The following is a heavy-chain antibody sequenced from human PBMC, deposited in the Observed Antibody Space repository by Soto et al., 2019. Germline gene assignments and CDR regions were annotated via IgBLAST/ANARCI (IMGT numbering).Heavy chain of an antibody. D-gene: IGHD1-1*01. Sequence: GGSLRLSCEGSGFTVSSHAMTWIRQAPGKGPEWVSTITADGGTYYADSVKGRFTISRDNPKNTLYLQMNSLRAEDTAVYYCARTMLAHDAFDIWGQGTMVTVSS. CDR3: ARTMLAHDAFDI. CDR2: ITADGGT. V-gene: IGHV3-23*01. J-gene: IGHJ3*02. CDR1: GFTVSSHA.